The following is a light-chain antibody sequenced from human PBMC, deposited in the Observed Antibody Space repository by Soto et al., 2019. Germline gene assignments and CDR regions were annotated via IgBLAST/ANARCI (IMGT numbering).Light chain of an antibody. Sequence: EIVLTQSPVTLSLSPGERPTLSCSASQSVRNNYLVWYHQKPGQAPRLLIYGASNRATGIPDRFSGSGSGIDFTLTISRLEPEDFAVYYCQQYGSSGTFGQGTKVDIK. CDR1: QSVRNNY. CDR2: GAS. J-gene: IGKJ1*01. CDR3: QQYGSSGT. V-gene: IGKV3-20*01.